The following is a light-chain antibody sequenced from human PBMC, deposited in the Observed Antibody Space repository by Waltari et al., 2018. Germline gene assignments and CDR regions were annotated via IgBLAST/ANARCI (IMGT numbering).Light chain of an antibody. V-gene: IGLV1-36*01. CDR1: SSNIGNNA. J-gene: IGLJ2*01. CDR2: YDD. Sequence: QSVLTQPPSVSEDPRQRVTISCSGSSSNIGNNAVNWYQQLPGKAPKLLIYYDDLRPSGVSDRFSGSKSGTSASLAISGLQSEDEADYYCAAWDDRLNGPVFGGGTKLTVL. CDR3: AAWDDRLNGPV.